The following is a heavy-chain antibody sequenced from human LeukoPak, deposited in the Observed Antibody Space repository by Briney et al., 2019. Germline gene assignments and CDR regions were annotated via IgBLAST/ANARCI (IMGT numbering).Heavy chain of an antibody. J-gene: IGHJ4*02. D-gene: IGHD6-19*01. CDR1: GDSVSSNSAA. CDR3: AREVRRAVALDY. V-gene: IGHV6-1*01. CDR2: TYYRSKWYN. Sequence: SQTLSLTCAISGDSVSSNSAAWDWIRPSPSRALEWLGRTYYRSKWYNDYAVSVKSRITINPDTSKNQFSLQLNSVTPEDTAVYYCAREVRRAVALDYWGQGTLVTVSS.